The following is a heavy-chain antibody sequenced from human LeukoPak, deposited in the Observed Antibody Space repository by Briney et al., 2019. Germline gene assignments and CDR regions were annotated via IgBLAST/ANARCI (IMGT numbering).Heavy chain of an antibody. Sequence: SETLSLTCAVYGGSFSGCYWSWIRQPPGKGLEWIGEINHSGSTNYNPSLKSRVTISVDTSKNQFSLKLSSVTAADTAVYYCARAPSWYPYNWFDPWGQGTLVTVSS. CDR1: GGSFSGCY. CDR2: INHSGST. V-gene: IGHV4-34*01. CDR3: ARAPSWYPYNWFDP. D-gene: IGHD6-13*01. J-gene: IGHJ5*02.